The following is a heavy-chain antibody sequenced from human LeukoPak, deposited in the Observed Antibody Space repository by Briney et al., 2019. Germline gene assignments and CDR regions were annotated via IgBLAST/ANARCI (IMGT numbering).Heavy chain of an antibody. J-gene: IGHJ4*02. CDR2: MNPNSGNT. D-gene: IGHD6-13*01. CDR1: GYTFTSYD. CDR3: ARGVVSSSWFDY. V-gene: IGHV1-8*01. Sequence: ASVKVSCKASGYTFTSYDINWVRQATGQGLEWMGWMNPNSGNTGYAQKFQGRVTMTRNTSISTAYMELSSLRSEDTAGYYCARGVVSSSWFDYWGQGTLVTVSS.